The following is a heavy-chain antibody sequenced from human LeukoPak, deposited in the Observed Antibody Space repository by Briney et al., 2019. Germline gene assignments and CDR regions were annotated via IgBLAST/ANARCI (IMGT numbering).Heavy chain of an antibody. D-gene: IGHD6-13*01. Sequence: GGSLRLSWAASGFTFSSYGMHWVRQAPGKGLEWVAVISYDGSNKYYADFVKGRFTISRDNSKNTLYLQMNSLRAEDTAVYYCAKEGIAAAGYPYYFDYWGQGTLVTVSS. CDR3: AKEGIAAAGYPYYFDY. CDR1: GFTFSSYG. CDR2: ISYDGSNK. J-gene: IGHJ4*02. V-gene: IGHV3-30*18.